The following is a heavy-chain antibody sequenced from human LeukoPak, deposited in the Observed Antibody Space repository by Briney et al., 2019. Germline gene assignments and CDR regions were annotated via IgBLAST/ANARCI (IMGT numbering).Heavy chain of an antibody. D-gene: IGHD6-6*01. Sequence: GGSLRLSYAASGFTFSSYSMNWVRQAPGKGLEWVSYISTTSSAIYYTDSVKGRFIISRDNAKKSLYLQMNSLRAEDTAVYYCASGSSSAVLVDFQHWGQGTLVTVSS. V-gene: IGHV3-48*04. CDR1: GFTFSSYS. J-gene: IGHJ1*01. CDR3: ASGSSSAVLVDFQH. CDR2: ISTTSSAI.